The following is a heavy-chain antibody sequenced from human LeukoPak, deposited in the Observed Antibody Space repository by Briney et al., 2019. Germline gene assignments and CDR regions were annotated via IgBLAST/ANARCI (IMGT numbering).Heavy chain of an antibody. V-gene: IGHV3-53*01. CDR1: GFTVSSNY. Sequence: GGSLRLSCAVSGFTVSSNYMSWVRQAPGKGLEWVSVIYSGGSVYYADSVKGRFTISRDNSKNTLYLQMNSLRAEDTAVYYCARAGYDSTLHTFDIWGQGTMVTVSS. CDR3: ARAGYDSTLHTFDI. CDR2: IYSGGSV. J-gene: IGHJ3*02. D-gene: IGHD3-22*01.